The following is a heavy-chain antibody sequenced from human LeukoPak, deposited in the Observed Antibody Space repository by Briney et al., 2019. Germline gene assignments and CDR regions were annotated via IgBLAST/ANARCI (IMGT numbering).Heavy chain of an antibody. CDR1: GGSFSGYY. V-gene: IGHV4-34*01. J-gene: IGHJ4*02. CDR2: IYYSGST. D-gene: IGHD3-9*01. CDR3: ARVPYYDILTGYFNYFDY. Sequence: PSETLSLTCAVYGGSFSGYYWSWIRQPPGKGLEWIGSIYYSGSTYYNPSLKSRVTISVDTSKNQFSLKLSSVTAADTAVYYCARVPYYDILTGYFNYFDYWGQGTLVTVSS.